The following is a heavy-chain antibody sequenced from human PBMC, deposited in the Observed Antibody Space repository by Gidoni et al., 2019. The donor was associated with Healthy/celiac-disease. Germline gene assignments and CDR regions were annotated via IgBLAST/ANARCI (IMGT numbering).Heavy chain of an antibody. CDR2: ISGSGGST. CDR1: GFTFGSYA. V-gene: IGHV3-23*01. D-gene: IGHD3-22*01. CDR3: AKALLTLIVVADAFDI. J-gene: IGHJ3*02. Sequence: EVQLLESGGGLVQPGGSLRLSCAASGFTFGSYARSWVRQAPGKGLEWVSAISGSGGSTYYADAVKGRFTISRDNSKNTLYLQMNSLRAEDTAVYYCAKALLTLIVVADAFDIWGQGTMVTVSS.